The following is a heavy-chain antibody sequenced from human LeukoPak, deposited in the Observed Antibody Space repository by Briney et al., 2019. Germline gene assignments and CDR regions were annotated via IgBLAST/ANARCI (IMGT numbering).Heavy chain of an antibody. Sequence: GGSLRLSCAASGFTFSSYSMNWVRQAPGKGLEWVSSISSSSSYIYYADSVKGRFTISRDNAKNSLYLRMNSLRAEDTAVYYCARGTRVAANLHTAWGQGTLVTVSS. D-gene: IGHD2-15*01. CDR2: ISSSSSYI. CDR1: GFTFSSYS. V-gene: IGHV3-21*01. CDR3: ARGTRVAANLHTA. J-gene: IGHJ5*02.